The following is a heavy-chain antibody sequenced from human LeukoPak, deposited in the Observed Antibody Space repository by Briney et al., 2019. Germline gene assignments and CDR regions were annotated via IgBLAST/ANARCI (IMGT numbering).Heavy chain of an antibody. CDR1: GFTFSSYS. CDR2: ISSSSSYI. J-gene: IGHJ4*02. CDR3: AKDVGEVVSATYYFQD. Sequence: MTGGSLRLSCAASGFTFSSYSMNWVRQAPGKGLEWVSSISSSSSYIYYADSVKGRFTISRDNAKNSLYLQMTSLRAEDTALYYCAKDVGEVVSATYYFQDWGQGILVTVSS. V-gene: IGHV3-21*04. D-gene: IGHD2-21*01.